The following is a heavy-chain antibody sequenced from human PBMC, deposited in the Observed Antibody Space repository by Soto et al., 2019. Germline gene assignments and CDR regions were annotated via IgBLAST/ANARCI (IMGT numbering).Heavy chain of an antibody. D-gene: IGHD3-22*01. Sequence: GASVKVSCKASGYTFTSYGISWVRQAPGQGLEWMGWISAYNGNTNYAQKLQGRVTMTTDTSTSTAYMELRSLRSDDTAVYYCARDLDSSGYYPYYYYYYGMDVWGQGTTVTVSS. CDR3: ARDLDSSGYYPYYYYYYGMDV. V-gene: IGHV1-18*01. CDR1: GYTFTSYG. CDR2: ISAYNGNT. J-gene: IGHJ6*02.